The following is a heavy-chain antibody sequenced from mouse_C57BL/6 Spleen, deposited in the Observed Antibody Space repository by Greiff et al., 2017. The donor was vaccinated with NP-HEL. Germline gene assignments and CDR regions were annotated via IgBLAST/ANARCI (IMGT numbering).Heavy chain of an antibody. D-gene: IGHD1-1*01. V-gene: IGHV1-4*01. Sequence: LEESGAELARPGASVKMSCKASGYTFTSYTMHWVNQRPGQGLEWIGYINPSSGYTKYNQKFKDKATLTADKSSSTAYMQLSSLTSEDSAVYYCARGGSSPFAYWGQGTLVTVSA. J-gene: IGHJ3*01. CDR3: ARGGSSPFAY. CDR1: GYTFTSYT. CDR2: INPSSGYT.